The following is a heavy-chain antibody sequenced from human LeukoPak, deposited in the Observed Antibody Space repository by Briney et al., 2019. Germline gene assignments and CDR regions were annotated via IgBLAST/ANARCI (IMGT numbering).Heavy chain of an antibody. D-gene: IGHD2-2*01. Sequence: GGSLRLSCAASGFTFSDYSMNWVRQAPGKGLEWISYVGISSGNTKYADSVKGRFTISGDKAKNSLYLQMNNLRVEDTAVYYCARDTKYAFDNWGQGTLVTVSS. CDR2: VGISSGNT. J-gene: IGHJ4*02. CDR3: ARDTKYAFDN. CDR1: GFTFSDYS. V-gene: IGHV3-48*01.